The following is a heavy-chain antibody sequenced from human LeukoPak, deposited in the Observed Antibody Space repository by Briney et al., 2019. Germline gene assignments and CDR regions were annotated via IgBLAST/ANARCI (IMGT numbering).Heavy chain of an antibody. V-gene: IGHV3-9*03. CDR1: GFTFDDYA. CDR3: AKALESRYYYDSSGYDY. Sequence: GRSLRLSCAASGFTFDDYAMHWVRQAPGKGLEWVSGISWNSGSIGYADSVKGRFTISRDNAKNSLYLQMNNLRAEDMALYYCAKALESRYYYDSSGYDYWGQGTLVTVSS. J-gene: IGHJ4*02. D-gene: IGHD3-22*01. CDR2: ISWNSGSI.